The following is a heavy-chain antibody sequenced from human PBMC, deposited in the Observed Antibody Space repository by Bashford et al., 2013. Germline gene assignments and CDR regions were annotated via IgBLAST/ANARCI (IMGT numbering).Heavy chain of an antibody. V-gene: IGHV3-30-3*01. D-gene: IGHD3-10*01. CDR1: GFTFSSYW. CDR2: ISYDGSNK. Sequence: GGSLRLSCAASGFTFSSYWMHWVRQAPGKGLEWVAVISYDGSNKYYADSVKGRFTISRDNSKNTLYLQMNSLRAEDTAVYYCARDGDYGSGPLYYYYYYGMDVWGQGTTVTVSS. CDR3: ARDGDYGSGPLYYYYYYGMDV. J-gene: IGHJ6*02.